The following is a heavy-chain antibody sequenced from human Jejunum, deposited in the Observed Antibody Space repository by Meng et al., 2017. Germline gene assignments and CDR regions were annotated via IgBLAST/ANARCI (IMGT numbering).Heavy chain of an antibody. CDR2: INHSGST. V-gene: IGHV4-34*01. CDR1: GRSFRGYY. D-gene: IGHD6-6*01. Sequence: VQVKEWGAVLLQPSATLSLTCTVYGRSFRGYYWSWIRQPPGKGLEWIGEINHSGSTSYNPSLKSRVTMSLDTSKNQFSLELSSVTAADTAVYYCARGSIADRLSDWGQGTLVTVSS. J-gene: IGHJ4*02. CDR3: ARGSIADRLSD.